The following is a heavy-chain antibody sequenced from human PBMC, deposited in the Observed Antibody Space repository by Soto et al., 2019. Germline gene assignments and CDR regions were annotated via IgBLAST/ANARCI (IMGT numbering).Heavy chain of an antibody. CDR2: IDWDDDK. CDR3: ARILARPGYYHGMDV. CDR1: GFSLSTSGMC. V-gene: IGHV2-70*01. J-gene: IGHJ6*02. Sequence: SGPTLVNPTQTLTLTCTFSGFSLSTSGMCVSWIRQPPGKALEWLALIDWDDDKYYSTSLKTRLTISKDTSKNQVVLTMTNMDPVDTATYYCARILARPGYYHGMDVWGQGTTVTVSS. D-gene: IGHD6-6*01.